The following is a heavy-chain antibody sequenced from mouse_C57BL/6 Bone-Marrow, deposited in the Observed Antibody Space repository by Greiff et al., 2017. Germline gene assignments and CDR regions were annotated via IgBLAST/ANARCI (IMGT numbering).Heavy chain of an antibody. V-gene: IGHV14-4*01. J-gene: IGHJ3*01. CDR3: TTMFTPFAY. CDR2: IDPENGDT. Sequence: VQLQQSGAELVRPGASVKLSCTASGFNIKDDYMHWVKQRPEQGLAWIGWIDPENGDTEYASKVQGKATLTADTSSNTAYLQLSSLTSEDTAVYYCTTMFTPFAYWGQGTLVTVSA. CDR1: GFNIKDDY.